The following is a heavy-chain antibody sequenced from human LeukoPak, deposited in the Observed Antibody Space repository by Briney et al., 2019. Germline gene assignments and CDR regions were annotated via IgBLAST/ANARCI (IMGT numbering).Heavy chain of an antibody. V-gene: IGHV3-30*04. CDR2: ISYDGSNK. J-gene: IGHJ6*03. CDR3: ARGQRAHVEWSSYMDV. CDR1: GFTFSSYA. Sequence: PGGSLRLSCAASGFTFSSYAMNWVRQAPGKGLEWVAVISYDGSNKYYADSVKGRFTISRDNSKNTLYLQMNNLRAEDTAVYYCARGQRAHVEWSSYMDVWGKGTTVTVSS. D-gene: IGHD3-3*01.